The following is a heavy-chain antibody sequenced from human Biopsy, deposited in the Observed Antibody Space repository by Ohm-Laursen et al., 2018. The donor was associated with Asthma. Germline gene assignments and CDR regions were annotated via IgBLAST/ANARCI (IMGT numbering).Heavy chain of an antibody. V-gene: IGHV1-3*01. CDR3: AGTYYDFLTGQVNDAFAM. D-gene: IGHD3-9*01. J-gene: IGHJ3*02. CDR2: INAGNGNT. Sequence: GASVKVSCKASGYTFINYAIHWVRQAPGQRLEWMGWINAGNGNTKYSQKFQGRVTISRDTSASTACMDLSSLRSEDTAVYYCAGTYYDFLTGQVNDAFAMWGQGTMVTVSS. CDR1: GYTFINYA.